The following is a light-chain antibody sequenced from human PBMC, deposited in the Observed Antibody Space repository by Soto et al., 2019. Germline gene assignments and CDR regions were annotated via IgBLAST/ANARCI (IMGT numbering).Light chain of an antibody. CDR1: SSDIGAYNR. V-gene: IGLV2-18*02. J-gene: IGLJ1*01. Sequence: QSALTQPPSVSGSPGQSVAISCTGTSSDIGAYNRVSWYQQPPGTAPKLMIYDVNNRPSGVPDRFSGPKSGNTASLTISGLQADDEADYYCSSFTSSNTYVFGTGTKVTVL. CDR2: DVN. CDR3: SSFTSSNTYV.